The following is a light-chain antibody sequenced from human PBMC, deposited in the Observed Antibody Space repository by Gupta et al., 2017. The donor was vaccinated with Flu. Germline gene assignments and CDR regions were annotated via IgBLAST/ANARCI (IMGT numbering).Light chain of an antibody. V-gene: IGLV2-23*02. CDR2: EVS. CDR1: TGDIGSFNL. J-gene: IGLJ2*01. Sequence: QSDLPHPASVSGSPGQSITISCTGSTGDIGSFNLVSWYQQYPGKVPTLLISEVSKRPSGVSDRFSGSKSGTTASLTISALQPEDEADYYCCSYAHGYTFFGGGTKVTVL. CDR3: CSYAHGYTF.